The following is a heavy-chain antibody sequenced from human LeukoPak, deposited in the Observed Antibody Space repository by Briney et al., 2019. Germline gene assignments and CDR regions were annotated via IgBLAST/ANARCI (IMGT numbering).Heavy chain of an antibody. D-gene: IGHD3-9*01. V-gene: IGHV3-23*01. J-gene: IGHJ6*02. CDR2: ITKSGDST. CDR1: GFTFSAFG. Sequence: GGSLRLSCAASGFTFSAFGMNWVRQAPGKGLEWVSTITKSGDSTYYVDSVKGRFTISRDNSKNTLYLQMNSLRAEDTAKYYCAKDYCGKFCSAVWGQGTTVTVSS. CDR3: AKDYCGKFCSAV.